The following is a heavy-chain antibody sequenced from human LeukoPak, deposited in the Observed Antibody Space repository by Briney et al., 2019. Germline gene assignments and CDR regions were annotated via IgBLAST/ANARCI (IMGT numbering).Heavy chain of an antibody. V-gene: IGHV4-30-4*01. J-gene: IGHJ6*02. Sequence: PSETLSLTCTVSGGSISGDDYYWNWIRQPPGKGLEWIGYIYYSGSTYYNPSLKSRVTISVDTSKNQFSLKLNSVTAADTAVYFCARESYGPVGVWGQGTTVTVSS. CDR3: ARESYGPVGV. CDR2: IYYSGST. D-gene: IGHD4-17*01. CDR1: GGSISGDDYY.